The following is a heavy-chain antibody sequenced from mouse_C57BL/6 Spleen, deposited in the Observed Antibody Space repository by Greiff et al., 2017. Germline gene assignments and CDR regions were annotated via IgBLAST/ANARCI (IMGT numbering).Heavy chain of an antibody. CDR1: GYPFTSYW. Sequence: VQLQQPGAELVKPGASVKLSCKASGYPFTSYWMHWVKQRPGKGLEWIGMIHPNSGSTNYNEKFKSKATLTVDTSASTAYMQLSSLTSEDSAVYYCAREGSMIRYAMDYWGQGTSVTVSS. CDR3: AREGSMIRYAMDY. CDR2: IHPNSGST. J-gene: IGHJ4*01. D-gene: IGHD2-3*01. V-gene: IGHV1-64*01.